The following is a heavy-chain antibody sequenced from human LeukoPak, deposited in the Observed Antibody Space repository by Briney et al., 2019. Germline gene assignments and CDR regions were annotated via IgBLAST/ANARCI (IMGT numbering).Heavy chain of an antibody. Sequence: PSETLSLTCTVSGGSISSYYWSWIRQPPGEGLEWIGYIYYSGSTNYNPSLKSRVTISVDTSKNQFSLKLSSVTAADTAVYYCASRPEAYYDILTGYYPLIYWGQGTLVTVSS. V-gene: IGHV4-59*01. CDR2: IYYSGST. D-gene: IGHD3-9*01. CDR1: GGSISSYY. J-gene: IGHJ4*02. CDR3: ASRPEAYYDILTGYYPLIY.